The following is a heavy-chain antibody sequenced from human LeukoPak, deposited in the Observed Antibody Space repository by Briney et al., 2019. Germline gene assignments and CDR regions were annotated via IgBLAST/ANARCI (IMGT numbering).Heavy chain of an antibody. CDR2: ISGSGGST. D-gene: IGHD3-9*01. CDR3: AKSAPNYDILTGYPDY. CDR1: GFTFSSYA. V-gene: IGHV3-23*01. Sequence: GGSLRLSCAASGFTFSSYAMSWVRQAPGKGLEWVSAISGSGGSTYYADSVKGRFTISRDNSKNTLYLQMNGLRAEDTAVYYCAKSAPNYDILTGYPDYWGQGTLVTVSS. J-gene: IGHJ4*02.